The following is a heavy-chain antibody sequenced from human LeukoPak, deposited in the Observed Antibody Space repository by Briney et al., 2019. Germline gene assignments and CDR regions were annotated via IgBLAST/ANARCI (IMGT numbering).Heavy chain of an antibody. J-gene: IGHJ4*02. CDR2: INPSGGST. D-gene: IGHD3-9*01. CDR1: GYTFTGYY. Sequence: GASVKVSCKASGYTFTGYYMHWVRQAPGQGLEWMGIINPSGGSTSYAQKFQGRVTMTRDMSTSTVYMELSSLRSEDTAVYYCARDGILFPFDYWGQGTLVTVSS. CDR3: ARDGILFPFDY. V-gene: IGHV1-46*01.